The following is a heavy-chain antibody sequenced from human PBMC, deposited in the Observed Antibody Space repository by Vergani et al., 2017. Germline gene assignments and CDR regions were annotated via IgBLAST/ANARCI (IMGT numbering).Heavy chain of an antibody. V-gene: IGHV4-39*01. D-gene: IGHD3-9*01. CDR2: IYYSGST. CDR1: GGSISSSSYY. Sequence: QLQLQESGPGLVKPSETLSLTCTVSGGSISSSSYYWGWIRQPPGKGLEWIGSIYYSGSTYYNPSLKSRVTISVDTSKNQFSLKLSSVTAADTAVYYCARRRSVCYDILTGCNWFDPWGQGTLVTVSS. CDR3: ARRRSVCYDILTGCNWFDP. J-gene: IGHJ5*02.